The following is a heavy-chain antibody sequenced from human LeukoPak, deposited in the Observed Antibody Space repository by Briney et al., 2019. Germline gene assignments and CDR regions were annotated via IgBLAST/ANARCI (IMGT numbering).Heavy chain of an antibody. J-gene: IGHJ4*02. CDR2: ISGSGGST. D-gene: IGHD4-17*01. V-gene: IGHV3-23*01. CDR3: AKERQTGDYFTSDY. CDR1: GFTFSSYA. Sequence: GGSLRLSCAASGFTFSSYAMSWVRQAPGKGLEWVSGISGSGGSTYYADSVKGRFTISRDNSKNTLYLQMNSLRAEDTAVYFCAKERQTGDYFTSDYWGQGTLVTVSS.